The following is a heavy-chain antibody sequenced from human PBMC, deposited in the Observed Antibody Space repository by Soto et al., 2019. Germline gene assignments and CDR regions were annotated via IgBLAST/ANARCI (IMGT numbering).Heavy chain of an antibody. CDR2: IWYDGSNK. D-gene: IGHD6-13*01. V-gene: IGHV3-33*01. J-gene: IGHJ4*02. CDR3: ARAGYISSWYFNY. Sequence: GGSLRLSCAASVFTFSSYGMHWVRQAPGKGLEWVAVIWYDGSNKYYADSVKGRFTISRDNSKNTLYLQMNSLRAEDTAVYYCARAGYISSWYFNYWGQGILVTVSS. CDR1: VFTFSSYG.